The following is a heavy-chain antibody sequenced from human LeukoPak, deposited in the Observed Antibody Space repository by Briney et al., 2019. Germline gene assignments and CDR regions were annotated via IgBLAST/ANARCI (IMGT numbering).Heavy chain of an antibody. D-gene: IGHD2-2*01. CDR3: ARWYCSSTSCNHYYYYGMDV. CDR2: ISSSGSTI. J-gene: IGHJ6*02. CDR1: GFTFSSYE. V-gene: IGHV3-48*03. Sequence: GGSLSLSCAASGFTFSSYEMNWVRQAPGKGLEWVSYISSSGSTIYYADSVKGRFTISKDNAKNSLYLQMNSLRAEDTAVYYCARWYCSSTSCNHYYYYGMDVWGQGTTVTVSS.